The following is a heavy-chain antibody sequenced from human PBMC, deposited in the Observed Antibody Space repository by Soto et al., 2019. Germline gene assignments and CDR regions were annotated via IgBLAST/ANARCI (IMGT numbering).Heavy chain of an antibody. Sequence: QVQLVQSGAEVKKPGASVKVSCKASGYTFTSYYMHWVRQAPGQGLEWMGIINPSGGSTSYAQKFQGRVTMTRDTSTSTVYMELSSLRSEDTAVYYCAGDLNLVGSSYYGMDVWGQGTTVTVSS. CDR2: INPSGGST. D-gene: IGHD2-15*01. J-gene: IGHJ6*02. CDR1: GYTFTSYY. CDR3: AGDLNLVGSSYYGMDV. V-gene: IGHV1-46*01.